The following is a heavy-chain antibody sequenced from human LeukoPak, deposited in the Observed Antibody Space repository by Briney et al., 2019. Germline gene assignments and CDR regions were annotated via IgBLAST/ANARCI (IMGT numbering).Heavy chain of an antibody. Sequence: GASVKVSCKASGYTFTSYYMHWVRQAPGQGLEWMGIINPSGGSTSYAQKFQGRVTMTRDASTSTVYMELSSLRSEDTAVYYCARTLWFRGQFDYWGQGTLVTVSS. CDR3: ARTLWFRGQFDY. CDR2: INPSGGST. V-gene: IGHV1-46*01. CDR1: GYTFTSYY. J-gene: IGHJ4*02. D-gene: IGHD3-10*01.